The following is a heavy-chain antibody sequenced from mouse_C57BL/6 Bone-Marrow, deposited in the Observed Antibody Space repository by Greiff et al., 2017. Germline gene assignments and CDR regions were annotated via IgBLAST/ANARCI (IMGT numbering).Heavy chain of an antibody. Sequence: DVQLVESEGGLVQPGSSMKLSCTASGFTFSDYYMAWVRQVPEKGLEWVANINYDGSSTYYLDSLKSRFIISRDNAKNILYLQMSSLKSEDTATYYCARDASTVVATGYFDVWGKGTTVTVSS. J-gene: IGHJ1*03. V-gene: IGHV5-16*01. CDR1: GFTFSDYY. CDR3: ARDASTVVATGYFDV. D-gene: IGHD1-1*01. CDR2: INYDGSST.